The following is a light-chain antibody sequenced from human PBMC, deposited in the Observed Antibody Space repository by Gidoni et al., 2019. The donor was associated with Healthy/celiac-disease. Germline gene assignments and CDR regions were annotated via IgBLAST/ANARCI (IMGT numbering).Light chain of an antibody. CDR1: SANIGAGYD. Sequence: QSVLTQPPSVSGAPGQRVTNSCTGSSANIGAGYDLHWYQQLPGTAPKLLIYGNSNRPSGVPDRFSGSKSGTSASLAITGLQAEDEADYYCQSYDSSLSGSHVVFGGGTKLTVL. J-gene: IGLJ2*01. V-gene: IGLV1-40*01. CDR2: GNS. CDR3: QSYDSSLSGSHVV.